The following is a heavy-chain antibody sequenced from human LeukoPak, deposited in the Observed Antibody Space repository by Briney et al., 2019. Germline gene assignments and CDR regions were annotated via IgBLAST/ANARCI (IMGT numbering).Heavy chain of an antibody. CDR3: AKDGLLWFGELLGYFDY. J-gene: IGHJ4*02. Sequence: GASVKVSCKASGYTFTSYYMHWVRQAPGQGLEWMGIINPSGGSTSYAQKFQGRVTMTRDTSTSTVYMELSSLRSEDTAVYYCAKDGLLWFGELLGYFDYWGQGTLVTVSS. D-gene: IGHD3-10*01. V-gene: IGHV1-46*01. CDR1: GYTFTSYY. CDR2: INPSGGST.